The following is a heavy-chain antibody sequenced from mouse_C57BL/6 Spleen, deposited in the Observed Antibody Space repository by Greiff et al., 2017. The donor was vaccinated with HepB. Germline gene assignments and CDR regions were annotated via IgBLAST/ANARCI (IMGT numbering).Heavy chain of an antibody. CDR3: ARSGRLRRPWFAY. Sequence: QVQLQQPGTELVKPGASVKLSCKASGYTFTSYWMHWVKQRPGQGLEWIGNINPSNGGTNYNEKFKSKATLTVDKSSITAYMKLSSLTSEDAAVYYCARSGRLRRPWFAYWGQGTLVTVSA. CDR1: GYTFTSYW. J-gene: IGHJ3*01. V-gene: IGHV1-53*01. D-gene: IGHD3-2*02. CDR2: INPSNGGT.